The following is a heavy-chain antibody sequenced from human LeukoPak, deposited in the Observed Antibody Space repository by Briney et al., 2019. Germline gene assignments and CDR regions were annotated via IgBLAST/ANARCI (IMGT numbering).Heavy chain of an antibody. V-gene: IGHV4-59*12. CDR1: GGSISSYY. CDR3: ARGSLVTRLSAQAVTNWFDP. D-gene: IGHD4-4*01. Sequence: SETLSLTCTVSGGSISSYYWSWIRQPPGKGLEWIGYIYHSGSTYYNPSLKSRVTISVDRSKNQFSLKLSSVTAADTAVYYCARGSLVTRLSAQAVTNWFDPWGQGTLVTVSS. J-gene: IGHJ5*02. CDR2: IYHSGST.